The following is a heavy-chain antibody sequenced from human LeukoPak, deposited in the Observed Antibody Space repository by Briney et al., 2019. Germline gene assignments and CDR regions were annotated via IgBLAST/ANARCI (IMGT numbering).Heavy chain of an antibody. J-gene: IGHJ4*02. V-gene: IGHV1-46*01. CDR1: GYTFTSYG. CDR3: ARSYYGSGSYNPLYYFDY. Sequence: ASVKVSCKASGYTFTSYGISWVRQAPGQGLEWMGIINPSGGSTSYAQKFQGRVTMTRDTSTSTVYMELSSLRSEDTAVYYCARSYYGSGSYNPLYYFDYWGQGTLVTVSS. D-gene: IGHD3-10*01. CDR2: INPSGGST.